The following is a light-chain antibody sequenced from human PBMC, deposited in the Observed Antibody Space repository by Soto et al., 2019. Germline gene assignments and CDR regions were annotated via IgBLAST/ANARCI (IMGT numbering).Light chain of an antibody. Sequence: DIQMTQSPTSLSASVGDRVIITCQASQGIRNFVAWYQQKPGKAPKLLIYAASTLQSGVPSRFSGSGSGTDFTLTINSLQPEDVATYSCQKYSSVPVFGPGTKVEIK. CDR2: AAS. V-gene: IGKV1-27*01. CDR3: QKYSSVPV. CDR1: QGIRNF. J-gene: IGKJ3*01.